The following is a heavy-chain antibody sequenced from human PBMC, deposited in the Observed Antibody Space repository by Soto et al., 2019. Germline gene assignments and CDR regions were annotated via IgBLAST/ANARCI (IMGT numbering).Heavy chain of an antibody. V-gene: IGHV4-34*01. CDR3: ARGVDYYDSSGSYY. J-gene: IGHJ4*02. D-gene: IGHD3-22*01. CDR1: GGSFSGYY. CDR2: INHSGST. Sequence: SETLSLTCAVYGGSFSGYYWSWIRQPPGKGLEWIGEINHSGSTNYNPSLKSRVTISVDTSKNQFSLKLSSVTAADTAVYHCARGVDYYDSSGSYYWGQGTLVTVSS.